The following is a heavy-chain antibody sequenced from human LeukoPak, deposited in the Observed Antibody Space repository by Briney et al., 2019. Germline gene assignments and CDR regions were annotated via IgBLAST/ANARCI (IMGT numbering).Heavy chain of an antibody. J-gene: IGHJ4*02. Sequence: GRSLRLSCAASGFTFSSYGMHWVRQAPGKGLEWVAVISYDGSNKYYADSVKGRFTISRDNSKNTLYLQMNSLRAEDTAVYYCAGGGIAVAANYWGQGTPVTVSS. CDR2: ISYDGSNK. CDR1: GFTFSSYG. V-gene: IGHV3-30*03. D-gene: IGHD6-19*01. CDR3: AGGGIAVAANY.